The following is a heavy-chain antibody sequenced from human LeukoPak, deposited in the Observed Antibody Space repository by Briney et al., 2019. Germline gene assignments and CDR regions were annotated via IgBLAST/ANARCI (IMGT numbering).Heavy chain of an antibody. D-gene: IGHD2-15*01. CDR2: IYYSGST. CDR3: ARDLYCSGGTCYARGFDP. V-gene: IGHV4-59*01. Sequence: SETLSLTCTVSGGSISNYFWSWIRQPPGTGMEWIGYIYYSGSTNYNTSLKSRVTISVDTSKNQFSLKLRSVTAADTAVYYCARDLYCSGGTCYARGFDPWGQGTLVTVSS. CDR1: GGSISNYF. J-gene: IGHJ5*02.